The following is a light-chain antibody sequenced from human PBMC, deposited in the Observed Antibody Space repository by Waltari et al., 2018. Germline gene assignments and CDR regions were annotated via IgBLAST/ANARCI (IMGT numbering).Light chain of an antibody. CDR3: QSYDSSNQRV. J-gene: IGLJ3*02. Sequence: FMLTQPRSVSESPGKTVTISCTRSSGSIASNFVHWYQQRPGRAPTPVNYAGNQRPAGVPDRFSGSIASSSNSASLTISGLKTEDEADYYCQSYDSSNQRVFGGGTKLTVL. V-gene: IGLV6-57*04. CDR1: SGSIASNF. CDR2: AGN.